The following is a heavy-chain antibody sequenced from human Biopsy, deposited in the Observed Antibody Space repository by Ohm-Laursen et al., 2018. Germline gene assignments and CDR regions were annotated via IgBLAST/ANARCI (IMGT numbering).Heavy chain of an antibody. CDR3: ARQEFATSPLDY. Sequence: SETLSLTCAVTGGPISRSSYYWDWIRQPPGKGLEWIGSIYYSGRTYYNPSLKGRVTISADRSKNQLSLKLTSVTAADTAMYYCARQEFATSPLDYWGQGSLVTVSS. CDR2: IYYSGRT. J-gene: IGHJ4*02. D-gene: IGHD3-10*01. V-gene: IGHV4-39*01. CDR1: GGPISRSSYY.